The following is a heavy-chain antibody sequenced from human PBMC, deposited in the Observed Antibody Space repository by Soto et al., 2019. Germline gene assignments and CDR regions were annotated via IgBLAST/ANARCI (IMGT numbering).Heavy chain of an antibody. CDR3: ASPYSSGWYGRDAFDI. D-gene: IGHD6-19*01. CDR2: ISWNSGSI. J-gene: IGHJ3*02. CDR1: GFTFDDYA. Sequence: SGGSMRLSCAASGFTFDDYAMHWVRQAPGKGLEWVSGISWNSGSIGYADSVKGRFTTSRDNAKNSLYLQMNSLRAEDTALYYCASPYSSGWYGRDAFDIWGQGTMVTVS. V-gene: IGHV3-9*01.